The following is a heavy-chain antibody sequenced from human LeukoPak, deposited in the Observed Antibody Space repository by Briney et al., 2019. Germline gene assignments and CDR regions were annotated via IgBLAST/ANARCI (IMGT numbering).Heavy chain of an antibody. CDR2: IYYSGST. CDR1: GGSISSYY. Sequence: SETLSLTCTVSGGSISSYYWSWIRQPPGKGLEWIGYIYYSGSTNYNPSLKSRVTISVDTSKNQFSLKLSSVTAADTAVYYCAREGLTGDWIDYWGQGTLVTVSS. CDR3: AREGLTGDWIDY. D-gene: IGHD7-27*01. J-gene: IGHJ4*02. V-gene: IGHV4-59*01.